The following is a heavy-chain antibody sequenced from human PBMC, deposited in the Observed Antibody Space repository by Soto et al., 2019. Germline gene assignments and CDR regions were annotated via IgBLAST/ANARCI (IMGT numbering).Heavy chain of an antibody. Sequence: SETLSLTCTVSGGSISSYYWSWIRQPPGKGLEWIGYIYYSGSTNYNPSLKSRVTISVDTSKNQFSLKLSSVTAADTAVYYCARDYLSGWYNWFDPFGQGTLVTVSA. D-gene: IGHD6-19*01. J-gene: IGHJ5*02. CDR2: IYYSGST. V-gene: IGHV4-59*01. CDR3: ARDYLSGWYNWFDP. CDR1: GGSISSYY.